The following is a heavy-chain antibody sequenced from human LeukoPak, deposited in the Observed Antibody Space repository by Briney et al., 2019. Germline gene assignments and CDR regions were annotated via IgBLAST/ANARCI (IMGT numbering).Heavy chain of an antibody. CDR1: GFTFSSYA. Sequence: PGGSLRLSCAASGFTFSSYAMSWVRQAPGKGLEWVSAISGSGGSTYYADSVKGRFTISRDNSKNTLYLQMNSLRAEDTAVYYCAKIQQRGYSYGALGWFDPWGQGTLVTVSS. CDR2: ISGSGGST. J-gene: IGHJ5*02. CDR3: AKIQQRGYSYGALGWFDP. V-gene: IGHV3-23*01. D-gene: IGHD5-18*01.